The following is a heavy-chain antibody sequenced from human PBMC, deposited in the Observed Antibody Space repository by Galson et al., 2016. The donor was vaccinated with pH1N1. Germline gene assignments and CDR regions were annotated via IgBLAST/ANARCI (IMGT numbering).Heavy chain of an antibody. Sequence: CSISGDSVSSNSAAWNWMRQTPARGLEWLGGTYHRRKRLYDYAVCVQGRITINTHTSKTQYSLQLNSVTPEDTAVYYCARHSPGKAVGVFDCWGQGTLVTVSS. D-gene: IGHD3-16*01. CDR1: GDSVSSNSAA. J-gene: IGHJ4*02. V-gene: IGHV6-1*01. CDR2: TYHRRKRLY. CDR3: ARHSPGKAVGVFDC.